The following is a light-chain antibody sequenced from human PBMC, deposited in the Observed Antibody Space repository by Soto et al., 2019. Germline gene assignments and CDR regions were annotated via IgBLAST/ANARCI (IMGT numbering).Light chain of an antibody. J-gene: IGLJ1*01. Sequence: QSALAQPRSLSGSPGQSVTISCTGTSSDVGGFNSVSWYQQHPGKAPKLMIYDVNKRPSGVPDRFSGSKSGSTASLTISGLQAEDEADYYCCSYAGSYSYAFATGTKVTV. V-gene: IGLV2-11*01. CDR2: DVN. CDR3: CSYAGSYSYA. CDR1: SSDVGGFNS.